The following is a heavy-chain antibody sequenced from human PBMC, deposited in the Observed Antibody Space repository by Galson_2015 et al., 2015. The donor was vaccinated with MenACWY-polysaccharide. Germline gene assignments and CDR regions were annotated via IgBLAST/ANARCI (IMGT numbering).Heavy chain of an antibody. Sequence: SLRLSCAASGFTFSSSEMTWVRQAPGKGLEWLSYISSSAGTTHYADSVRGRFTISRDNAKTSLYLQMNSLRAEDTAVYYCARVPGGGYGHVFDYWGQGTLVTVSS. J-gene: IGHJ4*02. D-gene: IGHD5-18*01. V-gene: IGHV3-48*03. CDR3: ARVPGGGYGHVFDY. CDR1: GFTFSSSE. CDR2: ISSSAGTT.